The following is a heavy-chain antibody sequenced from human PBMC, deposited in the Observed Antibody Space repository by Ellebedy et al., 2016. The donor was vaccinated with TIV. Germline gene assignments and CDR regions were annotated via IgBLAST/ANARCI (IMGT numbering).Heavy chain of an antibody. CDR1: GYTFTSYD. V-gene: IGHV1-8*01. CDR3: AREIYGSGSYPLDY. D-gene: IGHD3-10*01. J-gene: IGHJ4*02. Sequence: ASVKVSXKASGYTFTSYDINWVRQATGQGLEWMGWMNPNTGDTGSAQKFQGRVTLTRKTSIGTAYMELSSLTSEDTAVYYCAREIYGSGSYPLDYWGQGTLVTVSS. CDR2: MNPNTGDT.